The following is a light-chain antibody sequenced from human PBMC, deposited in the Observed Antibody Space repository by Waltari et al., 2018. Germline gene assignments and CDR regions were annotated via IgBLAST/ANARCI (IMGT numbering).Light chain of an antibody. J-gene: IGKJ2*01. CDR2: AAS. CDR3: QQSHSTPYT. CDR1: QNITTY. Sequence: DIQMTQSPSSLSASFGDRVTITCRASQNITTYLNWYQQKPGKAPNLLIYAASNLQNGVPSRFSGSGSGTDFAVTISSLQPEDFSTYYCQQSHSTPYTFGQGTKLEI. V-gene: IGKV1-39*01.